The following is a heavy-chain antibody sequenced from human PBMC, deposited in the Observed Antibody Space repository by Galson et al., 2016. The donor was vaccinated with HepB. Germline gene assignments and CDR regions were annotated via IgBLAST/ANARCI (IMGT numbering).Heavy chain of an antibody. D-gene: IGHD3-22*01. CDR3: AKKMASVYYPFDY. J-gene: IGHJ4*02. CDR2: TYHTSNWYS. V-gene: IGHV6-1*01. Sequence: CAISGDSVSSKSAAWNWIRHSPSRGLEWLGRTYHTSNWYSDYAVSVKSRITINPDTSKNQFSLQLNSVTPEDTAVYFCAKKMASVYYPFDYWGQGTLVTVSS. CDR1: GDSVSSKSAA.